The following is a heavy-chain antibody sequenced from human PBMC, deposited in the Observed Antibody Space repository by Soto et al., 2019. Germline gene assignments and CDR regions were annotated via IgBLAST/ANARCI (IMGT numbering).Heavy chain of an antibody. D-gene: IGHD3-3*01. CDR1: GGTFSSYA. CDR2: IIPIFGTA. V-gene: IGHV1-69*13. CDR3: ASEEGIQTIFGVVRRIYGMDV. Sequence: SVKVSCKASGGTFSSYAISWVRQAPGQGLEWMGGIIPIFGTANYAQKFQGRVTITADESTSAAYMELSSLRSEDTAVYYCASEEGIQTIFGVVRRIYGMDVWGQGTTVTVSS. J-gene: IGHJ6*02.